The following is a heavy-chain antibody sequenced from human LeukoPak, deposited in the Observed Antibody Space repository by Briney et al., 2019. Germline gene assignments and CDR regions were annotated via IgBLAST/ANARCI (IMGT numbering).Heavy chain of an antibody. CDR2: ISWNSGNI. CDR1: GFSFDDYA. Sequence: GRSLRLSCAASGFSFDDYAMHWVRQAPGKGLEWVSGISWNSGNIGYADSVKGRFTISRDNAKNSLYLQMNSLRAEDTAVYYCARDDVQWLPIDYWGQGTLVTVSS. CDR3: ARDDVQWLPIDY. J-gene: IGHJ4*02. D-gene: IGHD6-19*01. V-gene: IGHV3-9*01.